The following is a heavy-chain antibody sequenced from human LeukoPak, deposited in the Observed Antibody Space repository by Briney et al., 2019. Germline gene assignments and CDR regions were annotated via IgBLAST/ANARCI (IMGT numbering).Heavy chain of an antibody. CDR1: RFTISNYN. Sequence: GGSLRLSCVASRFTISNYNMHWVRQAPGKGLEWVAVISYDGSNKYYADSVKGRFTISRDNSKNTLYLQMNSLRAEDTAVYYCARGGGIAAAGLDYWGQGTLVTVSS. CDR3: ARGGGIAAAGLDY. D-gene: IGHD6-13*01. CDR2: ISYDGSNK. V-gene: IGHV3-30*03. J-gene: IGHJ4*02.